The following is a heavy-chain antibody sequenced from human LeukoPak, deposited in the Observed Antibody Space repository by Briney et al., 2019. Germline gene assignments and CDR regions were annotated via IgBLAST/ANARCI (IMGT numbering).Heavy chain of an antibody. V-gene: IGHV3-30-3*01. CDR2: ISYDGTNK. J-gene: IGHJ4*02. CDR3: ARGGYNSDYFDY. D-gene: IGHD5-24*01. Sequence: GGSLRLSCAASGFTFSGYAMHWVRQAPGKGLEWVAFISYDGTNKYYADSVKGRFTISRDNSKNTLYLQMDSLRAEDTAVYYCARGGYNSDYFDYWGQGTLVTVSS. CDR1: GFTFSGYA.